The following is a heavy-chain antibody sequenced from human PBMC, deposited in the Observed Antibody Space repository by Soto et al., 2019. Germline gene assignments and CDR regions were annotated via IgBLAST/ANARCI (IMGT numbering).Heavy chain of an antibody. CDR1: GFPFSSYW. CDR3: ARGGGDRSDGNGYLGRH. CDR2: IKSDGSGT. D-gene: IGHD5-18*01. V-gene: IGHV3-74*01. Sequence: EVQLVESGGGLVQPGASLTLSCAASGFPFSSYWMHWVRQAPGKGLVWVSRIKSDGSGTYYADSVQDRFTISRDNARNTLYLKMNSLRVEDTTVYFCARGGGDRSDGNGYLGRHWGQGTLVTVSS. J-gene: IGHJ4*02.